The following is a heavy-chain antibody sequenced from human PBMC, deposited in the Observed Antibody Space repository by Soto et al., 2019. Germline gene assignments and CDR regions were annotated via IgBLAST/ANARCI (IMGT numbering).Heavy chain of an antibody. V-gene: IGHV3-23*01. J-gene: IGHJ4*02. Sequence: HPGGSLRLSCAASGFTFSSYAMTWVRQAPGRGLEWVSTISGSGSNTYYADSVKGRFTISRDNSKNTLYLQMNSLRAEDTAVYYCAKPFIPRYCSSASCYGFFDYWGQGTLVTVSS. CDR3: AKPFIPRYCSSASCYGFFDY. CDR1: GFTFSSYA. CDR2: ISGSGSNT. D-gene: IGHD2-2*01.